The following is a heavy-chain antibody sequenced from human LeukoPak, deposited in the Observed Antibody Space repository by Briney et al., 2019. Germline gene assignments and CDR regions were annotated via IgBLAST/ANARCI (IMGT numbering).Heavy chain of an antibody. Sequence: GGSLRLSCAASGFTFDDFPMHWVRQQPGKGLEWVSLISVDGDTKYYADSVRGRFTISRGNSQNTVYLQMNSLTVEDTAVYYCARDIGSCITDWGQGTLVTVSS. CDR1: GFTFDDFP. CDR3: ARDIGSCITD. J-gene: IGHJ4*02. D-gene: IGHD2-2*01. CDR2: ISVDGDTK. V-gene: IGHV3-43*01.